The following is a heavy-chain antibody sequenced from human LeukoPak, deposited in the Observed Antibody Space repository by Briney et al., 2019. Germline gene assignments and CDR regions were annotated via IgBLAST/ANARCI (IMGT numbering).Heavy chain of an antibody. D-gene: IGHD1-26*01. CDR2: IYYTGST. J-gene: IGHJ5*02. Sequence: SETLSLTCTVSGGSISSYYWSWIRQPPGKGLEWIGYIYYTGSTNYNPSLKSRVTISVDTSKNQFSLKLNSVTAADTAVYYCARRRVGAISSYNWFDPWGQGTLVTVSS. CDR1: GGSISSYY. CDR3: ARRRVGAISSYNWFDP. V-gene: IGHV4-59*08.